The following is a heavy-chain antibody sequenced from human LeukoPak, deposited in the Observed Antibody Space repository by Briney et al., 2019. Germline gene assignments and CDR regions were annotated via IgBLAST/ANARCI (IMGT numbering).Heavy chain of an antibody. CDR2: IIPIFGTA. CDR1: GGTFSSYA. V-gene: IGHV1-69*01. J-gene: IGHJ3*02. CDR3: ARGYYDFWSGYYKGAFDI. Sequence: SVKVSCKASGGTFSSYAISWVRQAPGQGLEWMGGIIPIFGTANYAQKFQGRVTITADESTSTAYMELSSLRSEDTAVYYCARGYYDFWSGYYKGAFDIWGQGTMVTVSS. D-gene: IGHD3-3*01.